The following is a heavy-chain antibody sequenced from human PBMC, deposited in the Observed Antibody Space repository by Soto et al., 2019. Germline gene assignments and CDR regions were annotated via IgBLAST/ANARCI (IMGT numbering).Heavy chain of an antibody. V-gene: IGHV3-7*05. Sequence: EAQLVESGGGLVQPGGSLRLSCEASGFSLGSYWMTWVRQAPGKGLEWVANIKKDGSRTSYLDSVRGRFTISRDNVGNSLSLQLDSLRAVDTGLYFCARDVSPGTSTLYLDAFDIWGQGTMVTVSS. CDR1: GFSLGSYW. D-gene: IGHD2-8*01. J-gene: IGHJ3*02. CDR3: ARDVSPGTSTLYLDAFDI. CDR2: IKKDGSRT.